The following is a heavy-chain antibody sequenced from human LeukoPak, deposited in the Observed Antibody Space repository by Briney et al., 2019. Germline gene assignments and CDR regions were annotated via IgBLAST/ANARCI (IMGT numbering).Heavy chain of an antibody. CDR2: ISGSGGST. V-gene: IGHV3-23*01. CDR1: GFTFSNFA. Sequence: PGGSLRLSCAASGFTFSNFAMSWVRQAPGKGLEWVSGISGSGGSTYYADSVKGRFSISRDSSKNTLYLQMNSLRAEDTAIYYCAAAPRFTLNPPWDYWGQGTLVTVSS. CDR3: AAAPRFTLNPPWDY. J-gene: IGHJ4*02. D-gene: IGHD3-3*01.